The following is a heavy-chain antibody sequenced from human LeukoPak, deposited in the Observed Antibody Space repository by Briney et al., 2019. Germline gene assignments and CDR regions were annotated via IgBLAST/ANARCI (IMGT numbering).Heavy chain of an antibody. CDR3: AKCYDTSGRRASDI. Sequence: GGSLRLSCAASGFTFSSYAMNWVRQAPGKGLEWVSAISVDGSHTYYADSVKGRFTISRDNSKNTLSLQMNSLRAEGTAVYYCAKCYDTSGRRASDIWGQGTMVTVSS. D-gene: IGHD3-22*01. CDR1: GFTFSSYA. J-gene: IGHJ3*02. CDR2: ISVDGSHT. V-gene: IGHV3-23*01.